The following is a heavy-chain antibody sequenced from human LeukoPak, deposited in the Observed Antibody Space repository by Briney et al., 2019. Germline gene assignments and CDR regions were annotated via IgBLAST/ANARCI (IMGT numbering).Heavy chain of an antibody. CDR1: GYTFTSYG. V-gene: IGHV1-18*01. J-gene: IGHJ4*02. CDR3: AREYRYCSSTSCFRHFDY. Sequence: EASVKVSCKASGYTFTSYGISWVRQAPGQGLEWMGWISAYNGNTNYAQKLQGRVTMTTDTSTSTAYMELRSLRSDDTAVYYCAREYRYCSSTSCFRHFDYWGQGTLVTVSS. CDR2: ISAYNGNT. D-gene: IGHD2-2*01.